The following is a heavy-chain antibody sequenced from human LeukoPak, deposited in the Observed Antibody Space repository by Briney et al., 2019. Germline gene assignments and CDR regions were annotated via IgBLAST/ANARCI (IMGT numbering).Heavy chain of an antibody. CDR3: ARALYSMTTVTTEYWFDY. J-gene: IGHJ4*02. CDR1: GGSISSGDYY. V-gene: IGHV4-30-4*01. Sequence: PSETLSLTCTVSGGSISSGDYYWSWIRQPPGKGLEWIGCIYYSGSTYYNPSLQSRVIISVGTSKNQFSLKLTSVTAADTAVYYCARALYSMTTVTTEYWFDYWGQGTLVTVSS. D-gene: IGHD4-17*01. CDR2: IYYSGST.